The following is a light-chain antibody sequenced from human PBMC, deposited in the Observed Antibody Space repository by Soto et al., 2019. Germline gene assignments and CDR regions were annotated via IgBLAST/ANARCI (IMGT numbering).Light chain of an antibody. V-gene: IGKV3-20*01. J-gene: IGKJ1*01. Sequence: EIVLTQSPATLSLSPWERASLSCRASQSVSSYLARYQQKPGQAPRLLIYGASSRATGIPDRFSGSGSGTDFTLTIGRLEPEDFAVYYCHQYGISPPRTFGQGTKVDIK. CDR1: QSVSSY. CDR2: GAS. CDR3: HQYGISPPRT.